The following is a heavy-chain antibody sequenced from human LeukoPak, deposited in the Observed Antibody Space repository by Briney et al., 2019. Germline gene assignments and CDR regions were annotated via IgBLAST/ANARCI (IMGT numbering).Heavy chain of an antibody. CDR2: IYHSGST. D-gene: IGHD3-22*01. CDR3: ARGGHYDSSGYE. CDR1: GGSISSGGYY. V-gene: IGHV4-30-2*01. J-gene: IGHJ4*02. Sequence: SQTLSLTCTVSGGSISSGGYYWSWIRQPPGKGLEWIGYIYHSGSTYYNPSLKSRVTISVDRSKNQFSLKLSSVTAADTAVYYCARGGHYDSSGYEWGQGTLVTVSS.